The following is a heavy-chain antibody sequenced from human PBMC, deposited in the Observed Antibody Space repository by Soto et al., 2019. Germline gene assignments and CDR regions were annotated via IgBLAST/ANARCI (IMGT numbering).Heavy chain of an antibody. D-gene: IGHD3-10*01. CDR3: ARRITMVRGVITGWFDP. J-gene: IGHJ5*02. V-gene: IGHV4-39*01. Sequence: SETLSLTCTVSGGSTSSSSYYWGWIRQPPGKGLEWIGSIYYSGSTYYNPSLKSRVTISVDTSKNQFSLKLSSVTAADTAVYYCARRITMVRGVITGWFDPWGQGTLVTVSS. CDR1: GGSTSSSSYY. CDR2: IYYSGST.